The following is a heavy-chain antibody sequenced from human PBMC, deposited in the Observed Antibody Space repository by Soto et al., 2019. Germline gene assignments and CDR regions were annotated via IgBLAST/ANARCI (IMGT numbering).Heavy chain of an antibody. D-gene: IGHD6-13*01. Sequence: QVQLVQSGAEVKKPGSSVKVSCKASGGTFSSYAISWVRQAPGQGLEWMGGIIPIFGTANYAQKFQGRVTITAHESTSTAYMELSSLRSEDTAVYYCARERSSSWAPDYYYGMDVWGQGTTVTVSS. J-gene: IGHJ6*02. CDR3: ARERSSSWAPDYYYGMDV. CDR2: IIPIFGTA. CDR1: GGTFSSYA. V-gene: IGHV1-69*12.